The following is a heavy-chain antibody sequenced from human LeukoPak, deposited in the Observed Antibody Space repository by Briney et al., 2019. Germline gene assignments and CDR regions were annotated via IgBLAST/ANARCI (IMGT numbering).Heavy chain of an antibody. CDR2: IKSKTDGGTT. D-gene: IGHD3-22*01. V-gene: IGHV3-15*01. Sequence: GGSLRLSCAASGFTFSNAWMSWVRQAPGKGLEWVGRIKSKTDGGTTDYAAPVKGRFTISRDDSKNTLYLQMNSLKTEDTAVYYCTTRDYYDSSGYWASDYWGQGTLVTVSS. CDR3: TTRDYYDSSGYWASDY. J-gene: IGHJ4*02. CDR1: GFTFSNAW.